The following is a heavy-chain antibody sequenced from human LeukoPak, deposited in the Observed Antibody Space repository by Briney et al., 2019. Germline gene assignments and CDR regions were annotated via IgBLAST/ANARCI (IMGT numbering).Heavy chain of an antibody. CDR1: GYTFTGYY. J-gene: IGHJ4*02. CDR2: INPNSGGT. CDR3: ARDTLGNYYDSSGYYNFDY. V-gene: IGHV1-2*02. Sequence: ASVKVSCKASGYTFTGYYMHWVRQAPGQGLEWMGWINPNSGGTNYAQKLQGRVTMTTDTSTSTAYMELRSLRSDDTAVYYCARDTLGNYYDSSGYYNFDYWGQGTLVTVSS. D-gene: IGHD3-22*01.